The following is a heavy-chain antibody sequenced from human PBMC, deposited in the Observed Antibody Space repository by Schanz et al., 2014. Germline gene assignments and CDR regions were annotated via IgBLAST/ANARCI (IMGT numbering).Heavy chain of an antibody. Sequence: EVRLVESGGGLVQPGGSLRLSCAASGFTFYNYAMTWVRQAPGKGLEWVSAISSTGGSTYYADSVKGRFTISRDSSKNTLSLLVNSLRGEDTATYYCAKAFRTTKYYGMDVWGQGTTVTVS. CDR3: AKAFRTTKYYGMDV. D-gene: IGHD1-1*01. J-gene: IGHJ6*02. CDR2: ISSTGGST. V-gene: IGHV3-23*04. CDR1: GFTFYNYA.